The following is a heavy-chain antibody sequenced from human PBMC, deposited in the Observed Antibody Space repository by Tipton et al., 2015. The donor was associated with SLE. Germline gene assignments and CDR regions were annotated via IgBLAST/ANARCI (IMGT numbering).Heavy chain of an antibody. CDR3: AKDRYGGNSGWYFDL. D-gene: IGHD4-23*01. J-gene: IGHJ2*01. CDR1: GFTFSSYG. V-gene: IGHV3-30*02. CDR2: IRYDGSNK. Sequence: SGFTFSSYGMHWVRQAPGKGLEWVAFIRYDGSNKYYADSVKGRFTISRDNSKNTLYLQMNSLRAEDTAVYYCAKDRYGGNSGWYFDLWGRGTLVTVSS.